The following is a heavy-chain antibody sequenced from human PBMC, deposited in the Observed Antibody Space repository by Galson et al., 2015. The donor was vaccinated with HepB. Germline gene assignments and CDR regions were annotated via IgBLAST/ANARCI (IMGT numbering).Heavy chain of an antibody. D-gene: IGHD1-1*01. V-gene: IGHV3-30-3*01. CDR2: ISYDGSNK. Sequence: SLRLSCAASGFTFSSYAMHWVRQAPGKGLEWVAVISYDGSNKYYADSVKGRFTISRDNSKNTLYLQMNSLRAEDAAVYYCARGGIGDWNDRPYYYYYGMDVWGQGTTVTVSS. CDR1: GFTFSSYA. J-gene: IGHJ6*02. CDR3: ARGGIGDWNDRPYYYYYGMDV.